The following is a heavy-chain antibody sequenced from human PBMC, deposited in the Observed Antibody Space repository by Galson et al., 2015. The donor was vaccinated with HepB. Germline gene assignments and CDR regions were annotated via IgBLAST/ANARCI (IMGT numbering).Heavy chain of an antibody. CDR3: AKDLREFRYSSSWYGDYYYGMDV. CDR1: GFTFSSYG. J-gene: IGHJ6*02. D-gene: IGHD6-13*01. Sequence: SLRLSCAASGFTFSSYGMHWVRQAPGKGLEWVAVISYDGSNKYCADSVKGRFTISRDNSKNTLYLQMDSLRAEDTAVYYCAKDLREFRYSSSWYGDYYYGMDVWGQGTTVTVSS. CDR2: ISYDGSNK. V-gene: IGHV3-30*18.